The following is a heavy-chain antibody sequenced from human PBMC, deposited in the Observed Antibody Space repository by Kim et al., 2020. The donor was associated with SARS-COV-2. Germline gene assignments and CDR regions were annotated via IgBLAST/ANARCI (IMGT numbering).Heavy chain of an antibody. CDR2: IYPGDSDT. J-gene: IGHJ5*02. Sequence: GESLKISCKGSGYSFTSYWIGWVRQMPGKGLEWMGIIYPGDSDTRYSPSFQGQVTISADKSISTAYLQWSSLKASDTAMYYCARRLPYYYDSSDNWFDPWGQGTLVTVSS. CDR3: ARRLPYYYDSSDNWFDP. V-gene: IGHV5-51*01. CDR1: GYSFTSYW. D-gene: IGHD3-22*01.